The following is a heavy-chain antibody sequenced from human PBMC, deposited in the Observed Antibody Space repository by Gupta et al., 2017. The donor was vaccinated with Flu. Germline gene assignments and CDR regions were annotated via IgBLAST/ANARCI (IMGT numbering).Heavy chain of an antibody. CDR2: IYYSGST. CDR3: GGVVPAASPLLLRFDY. V-gene: IGHV4-39*01. Sequence: QLQLQESGPGLVKPSETLSLTCTVSGGSISSSSYYWGWIRQPPGKGLEWIGSIYYSGSTYYNPSLKSRVTISVDTSKNQFSLKLSSVTAADTAVYYCGGVVPAASPLLLRFDYWGQGTLVTVSS. CDR1: GGSISSSSYY. J-gene: IGHJ4*02. D-gene: IGHD2-2*01.